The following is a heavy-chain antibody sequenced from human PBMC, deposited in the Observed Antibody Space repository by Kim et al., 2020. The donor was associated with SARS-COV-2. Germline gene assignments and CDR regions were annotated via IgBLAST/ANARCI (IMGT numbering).Heavy chain of an antibody. D-gene: IGHD6-19*01. Sequence: SETLSLTCTVSGYSISSGYYWGWIRQPPGKGLEWIGSIYHSGSTYYNPSLKSRVTISVDTSKNQFSLKLSSVTAADTAVYYCARDNGSGWRKFDYWGQGTLVTVSS. CDR3: ARDNGSGWRKFDY. J-gene: IGHJ4*02. CDR2: IYHSGST. CDR1: GYSISSGYY. V-gene: IGHV4-38-2*02.